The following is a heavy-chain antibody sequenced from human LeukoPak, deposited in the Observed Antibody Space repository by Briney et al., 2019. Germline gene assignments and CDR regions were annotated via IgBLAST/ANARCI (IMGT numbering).Heavy chain of an antibody. Sequence: GGSLRLSCVASGFTISNNYMSWVRQAPGKGLEWVSLIYSGGSTYYADSVKGRFTISRDNSKNTLYLQMNNLRAEDTAVYYCARDSLRWLDAFDIWGQGTMVTVSS. CDR2: IYSGGST. CDR1: GFTISNNY. J-gene: IGHJ3*02. D-gene: IGHD4-23*01. CDR3: ARDSLRWLDAFDI. V-gene: IGHV3-53*01.